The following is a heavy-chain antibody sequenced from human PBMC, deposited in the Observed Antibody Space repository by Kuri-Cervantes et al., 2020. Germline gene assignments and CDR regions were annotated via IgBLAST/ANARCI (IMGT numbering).Heavy chain of an antibody. V-gene: IGHV4-30-4*01. D-gene: IGHD6-19*01. CDR2: IYYSGST. Sequence: SETLSLTCTVSGGSISSGDYYWSWIRQPPGKGLEWIGYIYYSGSTYYNPSLKSRVTISVDTSKNQFSLKLSSVTAADTAVYYCARLAVAGEGCFDYWGQGTLVTVSS. CDR1: GGSISSGDYY. CDR3: ARLAVAGEGCFDY. J-gene: IGHJ4*02.